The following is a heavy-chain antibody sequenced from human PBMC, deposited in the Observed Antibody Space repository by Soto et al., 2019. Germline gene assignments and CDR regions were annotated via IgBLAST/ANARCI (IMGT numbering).Heavy chain of an antibody. CDR2: IRSKANSYAT. J-gene: IGHJ4*02. D-gene: IGHD2-2*01. CDR1: GLTFSGYA. Sequence: GGSLRLSCAASGLTFSGYAMHWVRQASGKGLEWVGRIRSKANSYATEYAASVKGRFTISRDDSKNTAYLQMNSLKTEDTAVYYCTRHADLGYCSSTSCYDFDYWGQGTLVTVS. CDR3: TRHADLGYCSSTSCYDFDY. V-gene: IGHV3-73*01.